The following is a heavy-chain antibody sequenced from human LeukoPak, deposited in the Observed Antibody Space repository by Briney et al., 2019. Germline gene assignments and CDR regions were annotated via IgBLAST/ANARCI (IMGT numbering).Heavy chain of an antibody. J-gene: IGHJ6*02. CDR3: ARGGGAGGYGVYYYGMDV. CDR2: ISSSSSYI. Sequence: GGSLRLSCAASGFTFSSYSMNWVRQAPGKGLEWVSSISSSSSYIYYADSVKGRFTISRDNAKNSLYLQMNSLRAEDTAVYYCARGGGAGGYGVYYYGMDVWGQGTTVTVSS. D-gene: IGHD5-12*01. V-gene: IGHV3-21*01. CDR1: GFTFSSYS.